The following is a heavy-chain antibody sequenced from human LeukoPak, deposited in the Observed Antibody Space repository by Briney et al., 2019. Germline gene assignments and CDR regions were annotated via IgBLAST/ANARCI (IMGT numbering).Heavy chain of an antibody. J-gene: IGHJ3*02. CDR2: INHSGST. CDR3: ASSCSTSCYYAAFDI. V-gene: IGHV4-34*01. D-gene: IGHD2-2*01. Sequence: SETLSLTCAVYGGSFSGYYWSWIRQPPGKGLEWIGEINHSGSTNYNPSLKSRVTISVDTSKNQFSLKLSSVTAADTAVYYCASSCSTSCYYAAFDIWGQGTMVTVSS. CDR1: GGSFSGYY.